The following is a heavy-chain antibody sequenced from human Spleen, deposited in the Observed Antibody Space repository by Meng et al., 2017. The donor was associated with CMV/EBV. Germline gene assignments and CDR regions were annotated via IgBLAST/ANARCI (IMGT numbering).Heavy chain of an antibody. CDR3: AHRLHYDFWSGYFDY. CDR2: IYWDDDK. D-gene: IGHD3-3*01. CDR1: GFSLSTSGVG. J-gene: IGHJ4*02. V-gene: IGHV2-5*02. Sequence: ITWKESGPTLVKPTQTITLTCTFSGFSLSTSGVGVGWIRQPPGKALEWLALIYWDDDKRYSPSLKSRLTITKDTSKNQVVLTMTNMDPVDTATYYCAHRLHYDFWSGYFDYWGQGTLVTVSS.